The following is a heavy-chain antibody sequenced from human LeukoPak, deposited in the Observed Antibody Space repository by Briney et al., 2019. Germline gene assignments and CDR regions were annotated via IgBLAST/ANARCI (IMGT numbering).Heavy chain of an antibody. D-gene: IGHD3-10*01. V-gene: IGHV3-48*03. Sequence: GGSLRLSCAASGFTFSSYEMNWVRQAPGKGLEWVSYISSSGSTIYYADSVKGRFTISRDNAKNSLYLQMNSLRAEDTAVYYCASWGPYYYGSGSYYKSYYFDYWGQGTLDTVSS. CDR2: ISSSGSTI. J-gene: IGHJ4*02. CDR1: GFTFSSYE. CDR3: ASWGPYYYGSGSYYKSYYFDY.